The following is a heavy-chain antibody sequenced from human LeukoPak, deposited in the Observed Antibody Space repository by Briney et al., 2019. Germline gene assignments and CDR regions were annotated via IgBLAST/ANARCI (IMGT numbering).Heavy chain of an antibody. J-gene: IGHJ4*02. Sequence: SETLSLTCAVYGGSFSGYYWSWIRQPPGKGLEWIGEINHSGSTNYNPSLKSRVTISVDTSKNQFSLKLSSVTAADTAVYYCARGGYTRYWGQGTLVNVSS. CDR1: GGSFSGYY. V-gene: IGHV4-34*01. D-gene: IGHD5-24*01. CDR2: INHSGST. CDR3: ARGGYTRY.